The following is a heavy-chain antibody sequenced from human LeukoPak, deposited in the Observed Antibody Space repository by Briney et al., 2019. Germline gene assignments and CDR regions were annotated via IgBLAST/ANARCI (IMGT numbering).Heavy chain of an antibody. Sequence: GGSLRLSCAASGFTFSNAWMSWVRQAPGKGLEWVGRIKGKTDGGTTDYAAPVKGRFTISRDDSKNTRYLQMNSLKTEAPALHYNRTDTGSTCSGSYYFDYWGQGTLVTVSS. CDR1: GFTFSNAW. V-gene: IGHV3-15*01. CDR3: RTDTGSTCSGSYYFDY. J-gene: IGHJ4*02. D-gene: IGHD1-26*01. CDR2: IKGKTDGGTT.